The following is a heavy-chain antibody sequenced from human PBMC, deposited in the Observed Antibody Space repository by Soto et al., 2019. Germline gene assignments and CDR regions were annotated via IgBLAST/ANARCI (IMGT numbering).Heavy chain of an antibody. CDR2: ISYDGSNK. V-gene: IGHV3-30*18. Sequence: GGSLRLSCAASGFTFNTYGMYWVRQAPGKGLEWVAAISYDGSNKYHADSVKGRFTISRDNSKNTLYLQMNSLRVEDTAVYYCAKDIVRYTYGACDYWGQGTLVTVSS. D-gene: IGHD5-18*01. CDR3: AKDIVRYTYGACDY. CDR1: GFTFNTYG. J-gene: IGHJ4*02.